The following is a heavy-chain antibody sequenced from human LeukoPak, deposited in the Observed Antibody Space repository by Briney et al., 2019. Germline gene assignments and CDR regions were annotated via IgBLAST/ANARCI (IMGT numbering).Heavy chain of an antibody. V-gene: IGHV4-59*01. J-gene: IGHJ5*02. Sequence: SETLSLTCTVSGGSISSYYWSWIRQPPGKGLEWIGYIYYSGSTNYNPSLKSRVTISVDTSKNQFSLKLSSVTAADTAVYYCARDQTSYGSGSLWFDPWGRGTLVTVSS. CDR1: GGSISSYY. CDR2: IYYSGST. CDR3: ARDQTSYGSGSLWFDP. D-gene: IGHD3-10*01.